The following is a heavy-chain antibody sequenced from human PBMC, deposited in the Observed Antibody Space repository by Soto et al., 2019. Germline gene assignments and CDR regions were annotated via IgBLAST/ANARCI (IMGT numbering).Heavy chain of an antibody. J-gene: IGHJ5*02. CDR2: INPNSGGT. CDR1: VYTSTGYY. Sequence: AAVKVSCKSSVYTSTGYYMHWVRPAPGQGLEWMGWINPNSGGTNYAQKFQGRVTMTRDTSISTAYMELSRLRSDDTAVYYCASVIRDSSGFNWFDPWGQGTLVTVAA. CDR3: ASVIRDSSGFNWFDP. V-gene: IGHV1-2*02. D-gene: IGHD3-22*01.